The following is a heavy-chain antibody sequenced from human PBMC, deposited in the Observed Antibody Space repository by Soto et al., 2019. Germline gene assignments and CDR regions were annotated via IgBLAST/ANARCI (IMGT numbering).Heavy chain of an antibody. D-gene: IGHD3-22*01. CDR1: GFTFSSYA. Sequence: HPGGSLRLSCAASGFTFSSYAMSWVRQAPGKGLEWVSAISGSGGSTYYADSVKGRFTISRDNSKNTLYLQMNSLRAEDTAVYYCAKISGLSSGYGRPYYYYGMDVWGQGTTVTVSS. CDR3: AKISGLSSGYGRPYYYYGMDV. V-gene: IGHV3-23*01. CDR2: ISGSGGST. J-gene: IGHJ6*02.